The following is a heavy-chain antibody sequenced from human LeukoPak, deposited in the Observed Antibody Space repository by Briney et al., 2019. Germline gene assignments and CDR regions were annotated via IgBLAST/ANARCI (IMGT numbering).Heavy chain of an antibody. CDR3: ARGYYDRSGYSAAFDI. D-gene: IGHD3-22*01. CDR1: GFTFDDYC. Sequence: GGSLRLSCAASGFTFDDYCMSWVRQAPGKGLEWVSGINWNGGSTGYADSVKGRFTISRATAQTSLYLQLNSVRAEDTALYHCARGYYDRSGYSAAFDIWGQGTMVTVSS. V-gene: IGHV3-20*01. CDR2: INWNGGST. J-gene: IGHJ3*02.